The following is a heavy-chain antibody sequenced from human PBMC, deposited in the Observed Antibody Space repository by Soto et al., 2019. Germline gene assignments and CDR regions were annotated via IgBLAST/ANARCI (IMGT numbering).Heavy chain of an antibody. J-gene: IGHJ4*02. CDR2: IYSGGST. V-gene: IGHV3-66*01. D-gene: IGHD4-17*01. CDR1: GFTVSSNY. Sequence: EVQLVESGGGLVQPGGSLRLSCAASGFTVSSNYMSWVRQAPGKGLEWVSVIYSGGSTYYADSVKGRFTISRDNSKNTLYLQMNSLRAEDTAVYDCARGRLRDYFDYWGQGTLVTVSS. CDR3: ARGRLRDYFDY.